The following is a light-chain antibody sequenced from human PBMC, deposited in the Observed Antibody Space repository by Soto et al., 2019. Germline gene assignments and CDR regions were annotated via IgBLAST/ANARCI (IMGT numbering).Light chain of an antibody. Sequence: QSAVTQPPSASGSPGQSVTISCTGTSSDVGGYNYVSWYQQHPGKAPKLMIYEVSKRPSGVPDRFSGSKSGNTASLTVSGLQAEDEADYYCSSYTSSSTRVFGGGTKVTVL. CDR2: EVS. CDR1: SSDVGGYNY. CDR3: SSYTSSSTRV. J-gene: IGLJ3*02. V-gene: IGLV2-8*01.